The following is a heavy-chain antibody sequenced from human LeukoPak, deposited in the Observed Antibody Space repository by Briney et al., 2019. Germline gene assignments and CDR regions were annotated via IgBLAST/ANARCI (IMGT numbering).Heavy chain of an antibody. D-gene: IGHD6-13*01. CDR3: ARATSNSSSRSDHAFDI. J-gene: IGHJ3*02. Sequence: ASVKVSCKASGGTFSSYAISWVRQAPGQGLEWMGGIIPIFGTANYAQKFQGRVTITADESTSTAYMELSGLRSEDTAVYYCARATSNSSSRSDHAFDIWGQGTMVTVSS. V-gene: IGHV1-69*13. CDR2: IIPIFGTA. CDR1: GGTFSSYA.